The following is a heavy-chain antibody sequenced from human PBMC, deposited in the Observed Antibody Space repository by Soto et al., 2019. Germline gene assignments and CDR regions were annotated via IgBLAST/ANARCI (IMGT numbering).Heavy chain of an antibody. Sequence: QVQLVESGGGVVQPGRSLRLCCAASGFTFSSYGMHWVRQAPGEGLEWVAVIWYDGSNKYYADSVKGRFTISRDNSKNTLCLEMNSLRAEDTAVYYCVRDGGYYGAGSYFDPWGLGSLVTVSS. CDR2: IWYDGSNK. V-gene: IGHV3-33*01. J-gene: IGHJ5*02. D-gene: IGHD3-10*01. CDR1: GFTFSSYG. CDR3: VRDGGYYGAGSYFDP.